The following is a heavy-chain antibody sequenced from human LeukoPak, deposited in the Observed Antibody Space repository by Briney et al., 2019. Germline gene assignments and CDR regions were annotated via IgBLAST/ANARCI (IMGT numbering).Heavy chain of an antibody. J-gene: IGHJ4*02. V-gene: IGHV3-7*01. CDR2: IKQDGSEK. D-gene: IGHD1-14*01. CDR3: ARNQRRLDY. CDR1: GFTFSSYW. Sequence: GGSLRLSCAASGFTFSSYWMSWVRHAPGKGLELVANIKQDGSEKYYVDSVKGRFTISRANAKNSLYLQMNSLRAEDTAVYYCARNQRRLDYWGQGTLVTVSS.